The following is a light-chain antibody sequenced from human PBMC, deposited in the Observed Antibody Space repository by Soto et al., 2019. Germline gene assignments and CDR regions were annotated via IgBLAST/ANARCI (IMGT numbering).Light chain of an antibody. Sequence: DFPMNESTYSLSASVGDVVTITCRASHSISGYLNWYQQKPGKAPNLLIYAVSNLQSGVPSRFSGGGSGTDFTLTISRLQPEDFATYYCQQSYSNPITFCQGRRPEVK. CDR3: QQSYSNPIT. J-gene: IGKJ5*01. V-gene: IGKV1-39*01. CDR1: HSISGY. CDR2: AVS.